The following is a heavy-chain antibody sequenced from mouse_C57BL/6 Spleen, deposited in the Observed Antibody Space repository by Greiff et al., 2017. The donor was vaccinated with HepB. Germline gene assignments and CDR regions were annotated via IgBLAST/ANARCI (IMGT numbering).Heavy chain of an antibody. V-gene: IGHV1-22*01. CDR1: GYTFTDYN. D-gene: IGHD1-1*01. CDR2: INPNNGGT. CDR3: ARAYDYGRWLAY. Sequence: EVQLQQSGPELVKPGASVKMSCKASGYTFTDYNMHWVKQSHGKSLEWIGYINPNNGGTSYNQKFKGKATLTVNKSSSTAYMELRSLTSEDSAVYYLARAYDYGRWLAYWGQGTLVTVSA. J-gene: IGHJ3*01.